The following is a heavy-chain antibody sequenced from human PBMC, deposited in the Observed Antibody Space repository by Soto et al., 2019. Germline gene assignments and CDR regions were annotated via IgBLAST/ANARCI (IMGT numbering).Heavy chain of an antibody. CDR1: GFTFSSYA. V-gene: IGHV3-23*01. J-gene: IGHJ3*02. CDR3: AKAPGFWVTAILKNAFGI. CDR2: ISGSGGST. Sequence: GGSLRLSCAASGFTFSSYAMSWVRQAPGKGLEWVSTISGSGGSTYFADSVKGRFAMSRDNSKNTLYLQMNSLRAEDTAVFYCAKAPGFWVTAILKNAFGIWGQGTMVTVSS. D-gene: IGHD2-21*02.